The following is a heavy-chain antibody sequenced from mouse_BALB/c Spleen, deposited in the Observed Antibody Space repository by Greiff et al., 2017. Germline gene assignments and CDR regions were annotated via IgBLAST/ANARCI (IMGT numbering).Heavy chain of an antibody. CDR1: GFNIKDYY. Sequence: VQLQQSGAELVRPGALVKLSCKASGFNIKDYYMHWVKQRPEQGLEWIGWIDPENGNTIYDPKFQGKASITADTSSNTAYLQLSSLTSEDTAVYYCAIYDAMAYWGQGTLVTVSA. CDR3: AIYDAMAY. D-gene: IGHD2-3*01. V-gene: IGHV14-1*02. J-gene: IGHJ3*01. CDR2: IDPENGNT.